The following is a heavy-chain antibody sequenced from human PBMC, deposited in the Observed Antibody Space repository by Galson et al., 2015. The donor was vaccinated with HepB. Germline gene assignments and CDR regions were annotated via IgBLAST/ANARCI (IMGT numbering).Heavy chain of an antibody. V-gene: IGHV4-34*01. Sequence: SETLSLTCAVYGGSFSAFYWSWIRQSPGKGLEWIGEVNHPRGTNCNPSLKSRVTISIDTSKNQFSLKLSSVTAADTAIYYCARRSGYCSTTYCYKFFDYWGQGALVTVSS. CDR3: ARRSGYCSTTYCYKFFDY. CDR2: VNHPRGT. J-gene: IGHJ4*02. CDR1: GGSFSAFY. D-gene: IGHD2-2*01.